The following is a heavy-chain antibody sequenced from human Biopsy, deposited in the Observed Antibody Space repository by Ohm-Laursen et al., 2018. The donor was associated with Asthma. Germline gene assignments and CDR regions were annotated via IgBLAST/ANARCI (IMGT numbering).Heavy chain of an antibody. CDR3: ARIPRRSGSYFVDY. CDR2: IHHSGTS. V-gene: IGHV4-31*03. D-gene: IGHD3-22*01. Sequence: SETLSLTCTVSGDSITSGGCCWNWIRQHPGKGLEWIGYIHHSGTSYFNPSLKSRVSFSRDTSQHQFSLRLSSVTAADTAMYYCARIPRRSGSYFVDYWGQGTLVTVSS. J-gene: IGHJ4*02. CDR1: GDSITSGGCC.